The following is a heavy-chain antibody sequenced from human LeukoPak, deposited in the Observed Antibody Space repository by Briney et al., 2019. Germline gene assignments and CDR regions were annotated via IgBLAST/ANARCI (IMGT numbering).Heavy chain of an antibody. V-gene: IGHV3-30*02. D-gene: IGHD3-9*01. Sequence: GGSLRLSCAASGFTFRNFGMHWVRQAPGKGLQWVAFIRCDGINEYYAGSVRARFTISRDNSRNTLFLQMNSLRVEDTALYFCAKPGRYFEDPFDVWGRGTMVIVSS. CDR2: IRCDGINE. CDR3: AKPGRYFEDPFDV. J-gene: IGHJ3*01. CDR1: GFTFRNFG.